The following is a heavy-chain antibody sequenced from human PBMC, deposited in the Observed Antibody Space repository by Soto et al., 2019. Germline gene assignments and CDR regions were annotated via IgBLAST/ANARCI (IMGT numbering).Heavy chain of an antibody. Sequence: PGEALNISCKGSGYSFTSYWISWVRQMPGKGLEWMGRIDPSDSYTNYSPSFQGHVTISADKSISTAYLQWSGLKAAVTAMYYCARSSSSGGSPFDDWGQGTLVTVSS. CDR2: IDPSDSYT. CDR3: ARSSSSGGSPFDD. D-gene: IGHD2-15*01. J-gene: IGHJ4*02. CDR1: GYSFTSYW. V-gene: IGHV5-10-1*01.